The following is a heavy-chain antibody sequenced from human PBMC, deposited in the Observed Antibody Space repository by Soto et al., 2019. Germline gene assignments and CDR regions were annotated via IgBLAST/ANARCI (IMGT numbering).Heavy chain of an antibody. V-gene: IGHV4-59*01. CDR1: GGSISTYY. J-gene: IGHJ5*02. CDR3: ARDRLANWFDP. D-gene: IGHD3-9*01. CDR2: IYYSGST. Sequence: PSETLSLTCTVSGGSISTYYWSWIRQPPGKGLEWIGYIYYSGSTNYNPSLKSRVTISLDTSKNQFSLRLSSVTAADTAVYYCARDRLANWFDPWGQGTLVTVS.